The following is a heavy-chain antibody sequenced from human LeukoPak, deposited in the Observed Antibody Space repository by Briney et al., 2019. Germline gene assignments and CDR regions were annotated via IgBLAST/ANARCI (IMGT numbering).Heavy chain of an antibody. CDR3: AGYFDWLSPFDY. V-gene: IGHV3-23*01. CDR1: GFTFSSYA. Sequence: GGSLRLSCAASGFTFSSYAMSWVRQAPGKGLEWVSAISGSGGSTYYADSVKGRFTIPRDNSKNTLYLQMNSLGAEDTAVYYCAGYFDWLSPFDYWGQGTLVTVSS. J-gene: IGHJ4*02. D-gene: IGHD3-9*01. CDR2: ISGSGGST.